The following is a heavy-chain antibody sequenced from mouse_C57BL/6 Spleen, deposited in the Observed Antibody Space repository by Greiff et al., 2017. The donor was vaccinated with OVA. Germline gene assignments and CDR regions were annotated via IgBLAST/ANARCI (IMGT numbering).Heavy chain of an antibody. J-gene: IGHJ2*01. CDR2: IYPGDGDT. D-gene: IGHD1-1*01. CDR3: AREDYYCSREPFFDY. V-gene: IGHV1-82*01. CDR1: GYAFSSSW. Sequence: QVQLQQSGPELVKPGASVKISCKASGYAFSSSWMNWVEQRPGKGLEWIGRIYPGDGDTNYNGKFKGKATLTADKSSSTAYMQLSSLTSEDSAVYVCAREDYYCSREPFFDYWGQGTTLTVSS.